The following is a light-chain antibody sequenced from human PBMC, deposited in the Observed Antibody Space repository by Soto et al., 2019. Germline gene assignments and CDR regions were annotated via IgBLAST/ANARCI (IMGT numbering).Light chain of an antibody. CDR2: QTS. CDR1: QYINTR. Sequence: EIVLTQSPATLSSFPGDRVTLSCRASQYINTRLAWYQHRPGQAPRLLIYQTSIRAAGIPARFSASGSGTDFSLTSSRLECEDFAVYYSLQRQSWPRTFGQGTKVDIK. V-gene: IGKV3-11*01. CDR3: LQRQSWPRT. J-gene: IGKJ1*01.